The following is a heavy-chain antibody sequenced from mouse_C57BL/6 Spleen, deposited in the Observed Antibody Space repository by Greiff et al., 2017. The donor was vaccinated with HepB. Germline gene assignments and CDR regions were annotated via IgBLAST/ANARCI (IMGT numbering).Heavy chain of an antibody. CDR1: GYTFTSYW. Sequence: QVQLQQPGAELVRPGSSVKLSCKASGYTFTSYWMHWVKQRPIQGLEWIGNIDPSDSETHYNQKFKDKATLTVDKSSSTAYMQLSSLTSEESAVYYCARGGYDYDVPMDYWGQGTSVTVSS. V-gene: IGHV1-52*01. D-gene: IGHD2-4*01. CDR2: IDPSDSET. J-gene: IGHJ4*01. CDR3: ARGGYDYDVPMDY.